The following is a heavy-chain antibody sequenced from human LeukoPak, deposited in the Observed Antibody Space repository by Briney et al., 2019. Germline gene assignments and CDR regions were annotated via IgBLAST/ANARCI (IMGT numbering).Heavy chain of an antibody. J-gene: IGHJ4*02. CDR3: ARGAGIVVANAVGY. Sequence: GASVKVSCKASGGTFSSYAISWVRQAPGQGFEWMGGIIPIFGTANYAQKFQGRVTITADESTSTAYMELSSLRSEDTAVYYCARGAGIVVANAVGYWGQGTLVTVSS. V-gene: IGHV1-69*13. CDR1: GGTFSSYA. CDR2: IIPIFGTA. D-gene: IGHD3-22*01.